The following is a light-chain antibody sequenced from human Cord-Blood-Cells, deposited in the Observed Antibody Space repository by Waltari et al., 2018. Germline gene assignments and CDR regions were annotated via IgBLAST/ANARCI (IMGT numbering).Light chain of an antibody. CDR2: KGS. V-gene: IGLV2-23*01. CDR1: SSAVGSYNL. J-gene: IGLJ3*02. Sequence: QPALTQPASVSGSPGQSITISCTGTSSAVGSYNLVSWYQQHPGKAPKLMIYKGSKRPSGVSNRFSGSKSGNTASLTISGLQAEDEADYYCCSYAGSWVFGGGTKLTVL. CDR3: CSYAGSWV.